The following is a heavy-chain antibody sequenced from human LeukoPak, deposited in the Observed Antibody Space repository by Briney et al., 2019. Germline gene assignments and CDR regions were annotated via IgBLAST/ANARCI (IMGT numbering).Heavy chain of an antibody. CDR2: IYYSGST. V-gene: IGHV4-39*01. D-gene: IGHD2-15*01. Sequence: SENLSLTCTVSGCSISSSSYYWGWIRQPPGKGLEWIGSIYYSGSTYYNPSLKSRVTISVDTSKNQFSLKLSSVTAADTAVYYCARLLTRDIYYYFDYWGQGTLVTVSS. CDR1: GCSISSSSYY. J-gene: IGHJ4*02. CDR3: ARLLTRDIYYYFDY.